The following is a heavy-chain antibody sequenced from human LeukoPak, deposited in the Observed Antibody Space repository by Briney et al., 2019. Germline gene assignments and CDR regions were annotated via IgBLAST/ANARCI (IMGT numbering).Heavy chain of an antibody. D-gene: IGHD3-3*01. V-gene: IGHV3-7*01. CDR2: IKEDGSEK. Sequence: GESLRLSCAGSGFTFSSHWMNWVRQAPGKGLEWVASIKEDGSEKHYVDSVSGRFTISRDNAKNSLHLQMSSLRAEDTAVYYCARRGITISGVLVYHYSGLDVWGQGTTVTVSS. CDR1: GFTFSSHW. CDR3: ARRGITISGVLVYHYSGLDV. J-gene: IGHJ6*02.